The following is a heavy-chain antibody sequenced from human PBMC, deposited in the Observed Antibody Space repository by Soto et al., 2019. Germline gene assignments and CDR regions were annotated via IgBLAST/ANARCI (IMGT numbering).Heavy chain of an antibody. V-gene: IGHV3-33*01. CDR3: ARDREGHYDFWSGSRQSH. CDR2: IWYDGSNK. CDR1: GFTFSSYG. Sequence: TGGSLRLSCAASGFTFSSYGMHWVRQAPGKGLEWVAVIWYDGSNKYYADSVKGRFTISRDNSKNTLYLQMNSLRAEDTAVYYCARDREGHYDFWSGSRQSHWGQGTLVTVSS. J-gene: IGHJ4*02. D-gene: IGHD3-3*01.